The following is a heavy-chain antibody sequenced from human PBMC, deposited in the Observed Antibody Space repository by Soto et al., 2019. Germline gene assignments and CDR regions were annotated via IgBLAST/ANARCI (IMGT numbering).Heavy chain of an antibody. CDR1: GGSFSGYY. V-gene: IGHV4-34*01. Sequence: SETLSLTCAVYGGSFSGYYWSWIRQPPGKGLEWIGEINHSGSTNYNPSLKSRVTISVDTSNNQFSLKLSSVTAADTAVYYCARGRGYYDSSGYYYSGSYYYYGMDVWGQGTTVTV. CDR3: ARGRGYYDSSGYYYSGSYYYYGMDV. CDR2: INHSGST. D-gene: IGHD3-22*01. J-gene: IGHJ6*02.